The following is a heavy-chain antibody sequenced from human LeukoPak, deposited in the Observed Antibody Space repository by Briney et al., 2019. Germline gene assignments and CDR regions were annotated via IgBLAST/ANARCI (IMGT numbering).Heavy chain of an antibody. D-gene: IGHD3-22*01. CDR2: IKPDGSEK. Sequence: GGSLRLSCAASGFPFSTYWMSWVRQAPGKGLEWVANIKPDGSEKYYVDSAKGRFTISRDNGKNSLYLQMNSLRAEDTAVYYCAREGYYYDSSGYSLHFDYWGQGTLVTVSS. V-gene: IGHV3-7*01. CDR3: AREGYYYDSSGYSLHFDY. J-gene: IGHJ4*02. CDR1: GFPFSTYW.